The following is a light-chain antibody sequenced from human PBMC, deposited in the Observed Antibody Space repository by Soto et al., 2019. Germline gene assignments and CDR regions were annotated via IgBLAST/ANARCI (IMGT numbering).Light chain of an antibody. J-gene: IGKJ1*01. CDR3: LQDYNFPQT. CDR2: DAS. V-gene: IGKV1-6*01. Sequence: ALRMAQSPSSLSASVGDRVTITCRASQDIRDDLGWYQQKPGKTPKLLIYDASTLESGVPSRFSGSRSGTEFTLTISSLQPEDFGTYYCLQDYNFPQTFGQGTKVEIK. CDR1: QDIRDD.